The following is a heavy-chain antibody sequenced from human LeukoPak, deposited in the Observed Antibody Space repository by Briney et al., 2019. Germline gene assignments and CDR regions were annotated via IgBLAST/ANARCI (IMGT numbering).Heavy chain of an antibody. CDR1: GGSISSSSYY. CDR2: IYYSGST. D-gene: IGHD4-11*01. CDR3: ARLTTFDP. V-gene: IGHV4-39*01. J-gene: IGHJ5*02. Sequence: PSETLPLTCTVSGGSISSSSYYWGWIRQPPGKGLEWIGSIYYSGSTYYNPSLKSRVTISVDTSKNQFSLKLSSVTAADTAVYYCARLTTFDPWGQGTLVTVSS.